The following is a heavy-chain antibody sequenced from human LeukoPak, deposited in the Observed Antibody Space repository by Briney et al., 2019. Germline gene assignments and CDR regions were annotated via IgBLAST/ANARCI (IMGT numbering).Heavy chain of an antibody. CDR2: ISISSTTI. D-gene: IGHD3-10*01. V-gene: IGHV3-48*01. CDR1: GFTFSTYI. Sequence: PGGSLRLSCAASGFTFSTYIMNWVRQAPGKGLEWVSKISISSTTIYYADSVKGRFTISRDNSKNTLYLQMNSLRAEDTAVYYCAKGSYYFGSGSDYWGQGTLVTVSS. CDR3: AKGSYYFGSGSDY. J-gene: IGHJ4*02.